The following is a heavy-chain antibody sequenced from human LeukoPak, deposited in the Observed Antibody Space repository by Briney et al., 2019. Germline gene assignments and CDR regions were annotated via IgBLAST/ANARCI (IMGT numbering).Heavy chain of an antibody. V-gene: IGHV1-2*02. Sequence: GASVKVSCKASGYTFTGYYMRWVRQAPGQGLEWMGWINPNSGGTNYAQKFQGRVTMTRDTSISTAYMELSRLRSDDTAVYYCARASKRGGDCYSFDYWGQGTLVTVSS. CDR3: ARASKRGGDCYSFDY. J-gene: IGHJ4*02. CDR1: GYTFTGYY. D-gene: IGHD2-21*02. CDR2: INPNSGGT.